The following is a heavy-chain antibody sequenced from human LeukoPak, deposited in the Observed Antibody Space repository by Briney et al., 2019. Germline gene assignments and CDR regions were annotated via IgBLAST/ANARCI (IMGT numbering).Heavy chain of an antibody. CDR2: ISGGGDIT. CDR1: GFTFSSA. J-gene: IGHJ4*02. D-gene: IGHD5-12*01. CDR3: AKDLYSGYDLWRGVFDL. V-gene: IGHV3-23*01. Sequence: PGGSLRLSCAASGFTFSSAMCWVRPAPGKGLEWVSSISGGGDITYYADSVKGRFTISRDNSKNTLHLQMNSLRAEDTAVYYCAKDLYSGYDLWRGVFDLWGQGALVTVSS.